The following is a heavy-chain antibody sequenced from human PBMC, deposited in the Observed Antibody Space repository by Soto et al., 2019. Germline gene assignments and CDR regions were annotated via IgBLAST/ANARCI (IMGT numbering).Heavy chain of an antibody. J-gene: IGHJ3*02. D-gene: IGHD5-12*01. Sequence: EVQLVESGGGVVRPGGYLRLSCAASGFTFDDYGMSWVRQAPGKGLEWVSGINWNGGSTGYADSVKGRFTISRDNAKNSLYLQMNSLRAEDTALYHCARDQIPVRWLRFGDGAFDIWGQGTMVTVSS. CDR3: ARDQIPVRWLRFGDGAFDI. CDR2: INWNGGST. CDR1: GFTFDDYG. V-gene: IGHV3-20*01.